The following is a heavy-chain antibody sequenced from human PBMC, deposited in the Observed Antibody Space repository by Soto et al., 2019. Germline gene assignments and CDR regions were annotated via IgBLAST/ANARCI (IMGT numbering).Heavy chain of an antibody. CDR2: IYYSGST. CDR3: ARMDGSYWFDP. D-gene: IGHD1-26*01. V-gene: IGHV4-59*08. CDR1: AGSISSYY. J-gene: IGHJ5*02. Sequence: SETLSLTCTVSAGSISSYYWSWIRQPPGKGLEWIGYIYYSGSTNYNPSLKSRVTISVDTSKNQFSLKLSSVTAADTAVYYCARMDGSYWFDPWGQGTLVTVS.